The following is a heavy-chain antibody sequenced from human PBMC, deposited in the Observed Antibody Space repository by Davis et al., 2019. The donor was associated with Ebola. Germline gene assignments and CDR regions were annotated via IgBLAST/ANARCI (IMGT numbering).Heavy chain of an antibody. CDR2: IYYSGST. J-gene: IGHJ6*02. CDR3: ARDIIPRRYYYYYGMDV. D-gene: IGHD6-6*01. CDR1: GGSIRSYY. V-gene: IGHV4-59*12. Sequence: PSETLSLTCTVSGGSIRSYYWRWIRQPPGKGRAWIGYIYYSGSTYYNPSLKSRVTISVDTSKNQFSLKLSSVTAADTAVYYCARDIIPRRYYYYYGMDVWGQGTTVTVSS.